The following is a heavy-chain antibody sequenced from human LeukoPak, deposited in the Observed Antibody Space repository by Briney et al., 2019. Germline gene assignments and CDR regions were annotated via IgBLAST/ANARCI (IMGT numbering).Heavy chain of an antibody. J-gene: IGHJ3*02. D-gene: IGHD3-10*01. Sequence: GASVKVSCKASGYTFTSYAMNWVRQAPGQGLEWMGWINTNTGNPTYAQGFTGRFVFSLDTSVSTAYLQISSLKAEDTAVYYCASLLWFGELWRFDAFDIWGQGTMVTVSS. CDR1: GYTFTSYA. CDR2: INTNTGNP. CDR3: ASLLWFGELWRFDAFDI. V-gene: IGHV7-4-1*02.